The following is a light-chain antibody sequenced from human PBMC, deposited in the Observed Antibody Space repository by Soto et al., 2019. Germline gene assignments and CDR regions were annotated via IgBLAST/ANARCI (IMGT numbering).Light chain of an antibody. CDR2: GAS. J-gene: IGKJ5*01. CDR1: QTVTRNY. Sequence: EIVLTQYPGTLSLSPGERATLPCRASQTVTRNYLAWHQQKPGQTPRLLVYGASSRATGIPDRFSGSGSGTDFTLTISRLEPEDFAVYYCQQHGSSPITFGQGTRLEIK. V-gene: IGKV3-20*01. CDR3: QQHGSSPIT.